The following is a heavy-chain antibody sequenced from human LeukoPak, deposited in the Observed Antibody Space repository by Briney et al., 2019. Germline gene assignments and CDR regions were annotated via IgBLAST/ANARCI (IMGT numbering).Heavy chain of an antibody. Sequence: SETLSLTCAVSGYSISSGYYWGWIRPPPGKGLEWIGSSYHSGSTYYNPSLNSRVTISVDTSKNQFSLKLSSVTAADTAVYYCAREYCSGGSCHLKDYYYYYMDVWGKGTTVTVSS. CDR3: AREYCSGGSCHLKDYYYYYMDV. J-gene: IGHJ6*03. V-gene: IGHV4-38-2*01. CDR2: SYHSGST. CDR1: GYSISSGYY. D-gene: IGHD2-15*01.